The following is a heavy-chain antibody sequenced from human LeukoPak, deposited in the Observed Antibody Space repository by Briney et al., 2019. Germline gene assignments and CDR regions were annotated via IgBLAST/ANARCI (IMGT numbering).Heavy chain of an antibody. D-gene: IGHD6-13*01. V-gene: IGHV1-2*02. Sequence: ASVKVSCKASGYTFTGYYMHWVRQAPGQGLEWMGWINPNSGGTNYAQKFQGRVTMTRDTSISTAYMELSRLRSDDTAVYYCARALTRDSSSRYNWFDPWGQGTLVTVSS. J-gene: IGHJ5*02. CDR3: ARALTRDSSSRYNWFDP. CDR1: GYTFTGYY. CDR2: INPNSGGT.